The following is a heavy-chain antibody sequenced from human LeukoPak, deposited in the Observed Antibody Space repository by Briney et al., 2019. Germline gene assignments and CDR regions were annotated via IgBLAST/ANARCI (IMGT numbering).Heavy chain of an antibody. CDR1: GFQFSSFE. CDR2: ISSSASLI. D-gene: IGHD2-15*01. V-gene: IGHV3-48*03. J-gene: IGHJ2*01. CDR3: AREGKGYCSGGTCYSQGYLDL. Sequence: GGSLRLSCSASGFQFSSFEMNWVRQAPGKGLEWVSYISSSASLIYYADSVKGRFTISRDNAKNSLNLQMDNLRVDDTAVYYCAREGKGYCSGGTCYSQGYLDLWGRGTLLTVSS.